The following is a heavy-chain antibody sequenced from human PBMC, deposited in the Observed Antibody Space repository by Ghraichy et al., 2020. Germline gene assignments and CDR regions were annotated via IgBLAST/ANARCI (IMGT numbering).Heavy chain of an antibody. CDR3: AKALDASSWYLFDP. J-gene: IGHJ5*02. V-gene: IGHV3-23*01. CDR2: ISDSGGRT. Sequence: GGSLRLSCAASGFTFSSYAMSWVRQAPGKGLEWVSGISDSGGRTSYADALKGRFTISSDNTKSTLYLQMNSLRGEDTAVYYCAKALDASSWYLFDPWGQGTLVTVSS. CDR1: GFTFSSYA. D-gene: IGHD6-13*01.